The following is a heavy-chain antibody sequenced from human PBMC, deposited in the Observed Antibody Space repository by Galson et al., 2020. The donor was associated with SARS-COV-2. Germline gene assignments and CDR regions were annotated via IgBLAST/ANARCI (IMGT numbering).Heavy chain of an antibody. CDR2: INAYSGDI. V-gene: IGHV1-18*01. CDR1: GYKFTRYG. CDR3: AGYEYGPGFDA. Sequence: ASVKVSCKASGYKFTRYGIGWVRQAPGQGLEWMGWINAYSGDINYAPKFQGRVTMTTDPSTSPGYMELRGLKSDDTAVYYCAGYEYGPGFDAWGEGTLVTVSS. D-gene: IGHD3-10*01. J-gene: IGHJ4*02.